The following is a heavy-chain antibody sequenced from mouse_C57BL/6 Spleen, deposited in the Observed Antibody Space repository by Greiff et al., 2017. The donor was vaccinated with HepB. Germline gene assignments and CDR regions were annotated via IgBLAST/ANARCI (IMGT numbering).Heavy chain of an antibody. D-gene: IGHD2-3*01. V-gene: IGHV1-69*01. CDR3: ARGWLLRSFDY. J-gene: IGHJ2*01. CDR1: GYTFTSYW. Sequence: VQLQQPGAELVMPGASVKLSCKASGYTFTSYWMHWVKQRPGQGLEWIGEIDPSDSYTNYNQKFKGKSTLTVDKSSSPAYMQLSSLTSEDSAVYYCARGWLLRSFDYWGQGTTLTVSS. CDR2: IDPSDSYT.